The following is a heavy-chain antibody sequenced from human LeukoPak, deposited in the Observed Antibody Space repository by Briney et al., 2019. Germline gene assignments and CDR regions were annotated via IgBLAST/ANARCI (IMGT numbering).Heavy chain of an antibody. J-gene: IGHJ5*02. V-gene: IGHV4-39*01. D-gene: IGHD2-15*01. CDR2: IYYSGST. CDR3: ARLKVVVAATYWFDP. CDR1: GGSISSSSYY. Sequence: SETLSLTCTVSGGSISSSSYYWVWIRQPPGKGLEWIGSIYYSGSTYYNPSLKSRVTISVDTSKNQFSLKLSSVTAADTAVYYCARLKVVVAATYWFDPWGQGTLVTVSS.